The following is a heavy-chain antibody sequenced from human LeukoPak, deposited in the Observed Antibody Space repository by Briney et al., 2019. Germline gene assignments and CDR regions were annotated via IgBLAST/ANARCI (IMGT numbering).Heavy chain of an antibody. CDR3: AREPGTDYRKYYFDY. J-gene: IGHJ4*02. D-gene: IGHD3/OR15-3a*01. CDR1: GFTVSSNY. V-gene: IGHV3-53*01. Sequence: GGSLRLSCAASGFTVSSNYMSWVRQAPGMGLEWVSAIYSGGTTYYADSVKGRFTISRDNSKNMLYLQMNSLRAEDTAVYYCAREPGTDYRKYYFDYWGQGTLVTVSS. CDR2: IYSGGTT.